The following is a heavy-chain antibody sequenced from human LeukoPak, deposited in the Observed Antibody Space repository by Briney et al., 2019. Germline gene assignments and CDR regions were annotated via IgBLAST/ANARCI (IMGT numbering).Heavy chain of an antibody. Sequence: GASVKVSCKASGYTFTSYYMHWVRQAPGQGLEWMGIINPSGGSTSYAQKFQGRVTMTRDTSTSTVYMELSSLRSEDTAVYYCARVAQLRYFDWFVSYYYYYYMDVWGKGTTVTVSS. CDR3: ARVAQLRYFDWFVSYYYYYYMDV. CDR2: INPSGGST. J-gene: IGHJ6*03. V-gene: IGHV1-46*01. D-gene: IGHD3-9*01. CDR1: GYTFTSYY.